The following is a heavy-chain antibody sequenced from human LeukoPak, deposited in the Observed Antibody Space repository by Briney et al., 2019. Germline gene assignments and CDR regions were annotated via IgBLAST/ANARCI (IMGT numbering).Heavy chain of an antibody. D-gene: IGHD5-24*01. CDR1: GYTFTVYY. CDR2: INPNSGGT. CDR3: ARGGRRDGYTNDAFDI. Sequence: ASVKVSCKPSGYTFTVYYIHWVRQAPRQGLEWMGWINPNSGGTNYAQKFQGRVTMTRDTSISTAYMELSRLRSDDTAVYYCARGGRRDGYTNDAFDIWGQGTMVTVSS. V-gene: IGHV1-2*02. J-gene: IGHJ3*02.